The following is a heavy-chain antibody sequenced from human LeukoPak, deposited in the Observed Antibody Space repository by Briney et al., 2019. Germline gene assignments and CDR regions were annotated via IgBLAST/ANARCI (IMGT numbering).Heavy chain of an antibody. V-gene: IGHV3-43D*03. J-gene: IGHJ4*02. Sequence: QAGGSLRLSCAASGFSFDDYAMHWVRQSPGKGLEWVSHINWNGGSADYADSVKGRFTISRDNSKNSLYLQMNSLRTEDTALYYCAKPHLSVVATPYFDYWGQGTLVTVSS. CDR1: GFSFDDYA. CDR3: AKPHLSVVATPYFDY. CDR2: INWNGGSA. D-gene: IGHD5-12*01.